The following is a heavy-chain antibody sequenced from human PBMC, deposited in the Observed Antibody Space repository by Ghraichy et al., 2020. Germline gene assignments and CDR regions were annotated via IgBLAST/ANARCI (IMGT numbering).Heavy chain of an antibody. CDR2: INQDGSEN. CDR1: GFSFSIYW. D-gene: IGHD3-3*01. Sequence: LSLTCAASGFSFSIYWMSWVRQAPGKGLEWVANINQDGSENHYVDSVKGRFTISRDNAKKSLYLQMNSLRAEDTAVYYCANSKYHDFWRAGYYYYYMDVWGKGTTVTVSS. J-gene: IGHJ6*03. V-gene: IGHV3-7*01. CDR3: ANSKYHDFWRAGYYYYYMDV.